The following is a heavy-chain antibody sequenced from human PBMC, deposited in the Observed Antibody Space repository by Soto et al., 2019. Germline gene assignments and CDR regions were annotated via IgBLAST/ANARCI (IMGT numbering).Heavy chain of an antibody. CDR3: ARGRWFAP. CDR2: IYYTGST. V-gene: IGHV4-59*08. Sequence: QVQLQESGPGLVKPSETLSLTCTVSGDSISNYYWSWIRQPPGKGLEWIGYIYYTGSTNYNPSLKSQVTTSLDTSKNQFSLKLNSLTAADTAMYYYARGRWFAPWGQGTLVTVSS. CDR1: GDSISNYY. J-gene: IGHJ5*02.